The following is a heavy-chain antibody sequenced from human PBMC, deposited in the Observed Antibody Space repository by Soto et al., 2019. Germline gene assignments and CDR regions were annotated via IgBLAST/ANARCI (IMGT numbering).Heavy chain of an antibody. Sequence: SETLSLTCAVYGGSFRGYSWTWIRQPPGKGLEWIGEVNHSGSTYYSPSLMSRVTLSIDTSKNQFSLKLSSVTAADTAVYYCARGRQVTPAALSKRAGDYSMDVWGQGTTVTVS. CDR3: ARGRQVTPAALSKRAGDYSMDV. J-gene: IGHJ6*02. CDR2: VNHSGST. D-gene: IGHD2-2*01. CDR1: GGSFRGYS. V-gene: IGHV4-34*01.